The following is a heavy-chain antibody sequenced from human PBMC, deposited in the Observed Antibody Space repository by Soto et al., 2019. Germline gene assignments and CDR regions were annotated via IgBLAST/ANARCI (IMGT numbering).Heavy chain of an antibody. Sequence: GVSLRLSCAASEFTFSNYAMSWFRQAPGKGLEWVSAISYGGGTTYYADSVKGRFTISRDNSKNTLYLQMNSLRAEDTAVYYCAKNPGYYYDSTGYHFDYWGQGTLVTVSS. V-gene: IGHV3-23*01. D-gene: IGHD3-22*01. CDR1: EFTFSNYA. CDR2: ISYGGGTT. CDR3: AKNPGYYYDSTGYHFDY. J-gene: IGHJ4*02.